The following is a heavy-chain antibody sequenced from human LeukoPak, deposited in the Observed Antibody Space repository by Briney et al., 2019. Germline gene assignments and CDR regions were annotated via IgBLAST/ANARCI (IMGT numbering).Heavy chain of an antibody. D-gene: IGHD2-15*01. Sequence: GGSLRLSCAASGFTFSSYSMNWVRQAPGKGLEWVSSISSSSSYIYYADSVKGRFTISRDNAKNSLYLQMNSLRAEDTAVYYCARDSSGGSCYLETDYWGQGTLVTVSS. CDR3: ARDSSGGSCYLETDY. J-gene: IGHJ4*02. V-gene: IGHV3-21*01. CDR2: ISSSSSYI. CDR1: GFTFSSYS.